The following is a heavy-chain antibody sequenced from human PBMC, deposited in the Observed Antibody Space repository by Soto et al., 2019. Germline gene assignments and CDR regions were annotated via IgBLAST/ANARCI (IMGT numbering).Heavy chain of an antibody. J-gene: IGHJ6*02. V-gene: IGHV5-51*01. CDR2: IYPGDSDT. D-gene: IGHD3-22*01. CDR1: GYSFTNYW. CDR3: ARQAYYDSSGYNYYGMDV. Sequence: PGESLKISCKGSGYSFTNYWIGWVRQMPGKGLEWMGIIYPGDSDTRYSPSFQGQVTISADKSIGTAYLQWSSLKASDTAMYYCARQAYYDSSGYNYYGMDVWGQGTTVTVSS.